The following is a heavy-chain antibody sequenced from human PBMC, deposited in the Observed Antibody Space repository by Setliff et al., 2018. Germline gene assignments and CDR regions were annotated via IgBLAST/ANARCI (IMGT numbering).Heavy chain of an antibody. V-gene: IGHV3-11*03. Sequence: PGGSLRLSCAASGFTFSDYYMSYIRQAPGKGLEWVSYISSSSSYTNYADSVKGRFTISRDNAKSSLYLEMNSLRAEDTAVYYCARSGFYDSSGYYLDYWGQGTLVTVSS. D-gene: IGHD3-22*01. CDR3: ARSGFYDSSGYYLDY. J-gene: IGHJ4*02. CDR1: GFTFSDYY. CDR2: ISSSSSYT.